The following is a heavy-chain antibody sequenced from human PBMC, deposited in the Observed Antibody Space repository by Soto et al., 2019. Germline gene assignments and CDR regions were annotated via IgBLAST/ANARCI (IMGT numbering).Heavy chain of an antibody. CDR1: GFTFSNYD. CDR3: AIGRDSGLYDFDH. D-gene: IGHD2-21*01. CDR2: ISTAGNT. V-gene: IGHV3-13*01. J-gene: IGHJ4*02. Sequence: EVQLVESGGDLVQPGGSLRLSCAASGFTFSNYDMHWVRQATGKGLEWVSTISTAGNTYSPGSVKGRFTISRENAKNSLYLQMNSLRVDDKAVYYWAIGRDSGLYDFDHWGQGTLVTVSS.